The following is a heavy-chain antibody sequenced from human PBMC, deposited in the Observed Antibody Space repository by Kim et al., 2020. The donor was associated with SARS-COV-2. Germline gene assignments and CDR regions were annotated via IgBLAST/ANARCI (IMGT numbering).Heavy chain of an antibody. J-gene: IGHJ3*02. D-gene: IGHD6-13*01. Sequence: ASVKVSCKASGYTFTSYGISWVRQAPGQGLEWMGWISAYNGNTNYAQKLQGRVTMTTDTSTSTAYMELRSLRSDDTAVYYCARDLGHSSSQSDAFDIWGQGTMVTVSS. CDR1: GYTFTSYG. CDR2: ISAYNGNT. V-gene: IGHV1-18*01. CDR3: ARDLGHSSSQSDAFDI.